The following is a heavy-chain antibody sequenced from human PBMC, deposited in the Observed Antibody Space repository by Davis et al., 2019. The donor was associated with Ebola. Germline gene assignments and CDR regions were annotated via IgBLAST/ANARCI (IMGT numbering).Heavy chain of an antibody. V-gene: IGHV3-23*01. CDR2: ISASARRT. Sequence: GESLKISCAASGFTFSTYAMNWVRQAPGKGLEWVSVISASARRTYYADSVKGRFTISRDDSKNTLYLQMNGLRVEDTAIYYCAKDNRNIWSEVWGQGTMVTVSS. CDR1: GFTFSTYA. CDR3: AKDNRNIWSEV. D-gene: IGHD2/OR15-2a*01. J-gene: IGHJ3*01.